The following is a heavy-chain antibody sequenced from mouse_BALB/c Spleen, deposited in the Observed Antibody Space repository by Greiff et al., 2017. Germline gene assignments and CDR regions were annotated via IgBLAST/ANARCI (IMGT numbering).Heavy chain of an antibody. J-gene: IGHJ2*01. CDR3: ARQKYEDY. V-gene: IGHV5-9-3*01. D-gene: IGHD2-10*02. CDR1: GFTFSSYA. CDR2: ISSGGSYT. Sequence: EVKLMESGGGLVKPGGSLKLSCAASGFTFSSYAMSWVRQTPEQRLEWVATISSGGSYTYYPDSVKGRFTISRDNAKNTLYLQMSSLRSEDTAMYYCARQKYEDYWGQGTTLTVSS.